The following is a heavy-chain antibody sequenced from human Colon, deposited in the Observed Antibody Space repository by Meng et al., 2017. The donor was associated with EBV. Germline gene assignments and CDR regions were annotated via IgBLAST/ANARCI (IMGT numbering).Heavy chain of an antibody. Sequence: LQESVPGLMTPSGTLVLTCAVSVTSIPSSNWWSWVRQPPGKGLEWIGEIYYGGSTNYNPSLKSRVTISLDESKNQFSLRLASMTAADTAVYYCASLYGDFAFWGQGTLVTVSS. CDR3: ASLYGDFAF. D-gene: IGHD4-17*01. V-gene: IGHV4-4*02. J-gene: IGHJ4*02. CDR2: IYYGGST. CDR1: VTSIPSSNW.